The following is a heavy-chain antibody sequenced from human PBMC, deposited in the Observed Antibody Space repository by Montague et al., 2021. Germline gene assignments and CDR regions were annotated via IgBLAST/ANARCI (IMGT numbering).Heavy chain of an antibody. CDR2: TYYRSKWYN. CDR1: GDSVSGNCDT. J-gene: IGHJ5*02. D-gene: IGHD5-24*01. Sequence: CAISGDSVSGNCDTWNWIRQSRSSGIEWLGRTYYRSKWYNEYAISVKSRITVNPDTSKNQFSLLLNSVTPEDTAVYYCARGWQKRFDPWGQGTLVTVSS. CDR3: ARGWQKRFDP. V-gene: IGHV6-1*01.